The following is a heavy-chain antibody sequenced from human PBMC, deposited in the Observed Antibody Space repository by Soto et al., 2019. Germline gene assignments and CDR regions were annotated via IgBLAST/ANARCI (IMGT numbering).Heavy chain of an antibody. V-gene: IGHV5-51*01. CDR3: ATTRYSSGWYNAFDI. Sequence: GESLEISCKGSGYSFTSYWIGWVRQMAGKGLEWMGIIYPGDSDTRYSPSFQGQVTISADKSISTAYLQWSSLKASDTAMYYCATTRYSSGWYNAFDIWGQGTMVTVSS. D-gene: IGHD6-19*01. J-gene: IGHJ3*02. CDR1: GYSFTSYW. CDR2: IYPGDSDT.